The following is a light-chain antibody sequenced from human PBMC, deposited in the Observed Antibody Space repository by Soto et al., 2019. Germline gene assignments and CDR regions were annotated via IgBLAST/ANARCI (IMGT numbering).Light chain of an antibody. CDR1: ISNIGAGFD. J-gene: IGLJ2*01. Sequence: QAVVTQPPSVAGAPGQRVTISCTGSISNIGAGFDVHWYQQVPGTAPKLLIYGTNNRPSGVPDRFSGSKSGTSASLAITGLQADDEADYYCQSYDSGLKVFGGGTKLTVL. CDR2: GTN. CDR3: QSYDSGLKV. V-gene: IGLV1-40*01.